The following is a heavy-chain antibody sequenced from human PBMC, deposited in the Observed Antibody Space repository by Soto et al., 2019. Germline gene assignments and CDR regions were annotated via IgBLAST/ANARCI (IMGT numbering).Heavy chain of an antibody. Sequence: SETLSLTCTVSGGSISDISDYWGWIRQPPGKGLDWIGSFYYTGNTNYSPSLKSRVTISIDTSKNQFSLNLSSVIAADTAVYYCARCDSALSRFDSWGQGILVTVSS. J-gene: IGHJ5*01. V-gene: IGHV4-39*01. CDR3: ARCDSALSRFDS. CDR1: GGSISDISDY. D-gene: IGHD3-22*01. CDR2: FYYTGNT.